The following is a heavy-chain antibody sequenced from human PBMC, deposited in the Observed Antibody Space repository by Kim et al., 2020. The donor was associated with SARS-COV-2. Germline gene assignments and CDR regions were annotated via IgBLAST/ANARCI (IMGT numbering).Heavy chain of an antibody. Sequence: GGSLRLSCAASGFTFSSYAMSWVRQAPGKGLEWVSAISGSGGSTYYADSVKGRFTISRDNSKNTLYLQMNSLRAEDTAVYYCAKGSGDGDYVWIDYWGQGTLVTVSS. J-gene: IGHJ4*02. V-gene: IGHV3-23*01. CDR3: AKGSGDGDYVWIDY. CDR1: GFTFSSYA. CDR2: ISGSGGST. D-gene: IGHD4-17*01.